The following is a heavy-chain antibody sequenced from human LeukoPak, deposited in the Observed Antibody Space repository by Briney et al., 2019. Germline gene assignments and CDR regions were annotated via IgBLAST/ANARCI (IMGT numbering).Heavy chain of an antibody. CDR3: AKLGGQEVYNYYVGA. J-gene: IGHJ6*03. D-gene: IGHD3-16*01. Sequence: GGSLRLSCEASGSTSSGYAMSWVRQAPGKGLEWVSGIIDSGDITYYANSVKGRFTISRDNSKNTLYLQMNSLRAEDTAVYYCAKLGGQEVYNYYVGAWGKGTTVAVSS. V-gene: IGHV3-23*01. CDR1: GSTSSGYA. CDR2: IIDSGDIT.